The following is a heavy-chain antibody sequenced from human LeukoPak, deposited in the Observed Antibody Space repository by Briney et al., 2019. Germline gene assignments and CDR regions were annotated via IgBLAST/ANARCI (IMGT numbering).Heavy chain of an antibody. J-gene: IGHJ3*01. Sequence: GGSLSPSCAASGFIFKNYDMSWVRQAPGKGLEWVSIISGTSDTTRYGDSVRVRFTTSRDNPRNTLYLQMNSLRVDDTAVYYCAKADATIGGAFDVWSKGKMATVSS. D-gene: IGHD3-3*01. CDR1: GFIFKNYD. V-gene: IGHV3-23*01. CDR2: ISGTSDTT. CDR3: AKADATIGGAFDV.